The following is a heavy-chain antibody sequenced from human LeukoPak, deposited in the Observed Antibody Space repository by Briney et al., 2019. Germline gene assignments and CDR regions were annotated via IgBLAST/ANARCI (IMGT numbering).Heavy chain of an antibody. V-gene: IGHV4-34*01. Sequence: PSETLSLTCAVYGGSFSGYYWSWLRQPPGKGLEWIGEINHGGSTNYNPSLKSRVTISVDTSKNQFSLKLSSVTAADTAVYYCARVVNYYDSSGRVDYWGQGTLVTVSS. CDR2: INHGGST. CDR1: GGSFSGYY. CDR3: ARVVNYYDSSGRVDY. D-gene: IGHD3-22*01. J-gene: IGHJ4*02.